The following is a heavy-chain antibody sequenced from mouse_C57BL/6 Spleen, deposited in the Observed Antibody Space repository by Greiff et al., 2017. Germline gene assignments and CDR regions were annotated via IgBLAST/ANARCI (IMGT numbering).Heavy chain of an antibody. CDR2: INPNNGGT. D-gene: IGHD2-12*01. CDR1: GYTFTDYN. J-gene: IGHJ1*03. Sequence: EVKLVESGPELVKPGASVKMSCKASGYTFTDYNMHWVKQSHGKSLEWIGYINPNNGGTSYNQKFKGKATLTVNKSSSTAYMELRSLTSEDSAVYYCARKALPPGYFDVWGTGTTVTVSS. V-gene: IGHV1-22*01. CDR3: ARKALPPGYFDV.